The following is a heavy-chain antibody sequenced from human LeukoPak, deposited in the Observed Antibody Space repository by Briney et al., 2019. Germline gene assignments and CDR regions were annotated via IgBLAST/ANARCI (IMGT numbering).Heavy chain of an antibody. J-gene: IGHJ3*02. V-gene: IGHV4-38-2*02. CDR2: IYHSGST. D-gene: IGHD3-16*02. CDR1: GYSISSGYY. CDR3: ARGDYDYVWGSYRGDAFDI. Sequence: PSETLSLTCTVSGYSISSGYYWGWIRQPPGKGLEWIGSIYHSGSTYYNPSLKSRVTISVDTSKNQFSLKLSSVTAADTAVYYCARGDYDYVWGSYRGDAFDIWGQGTMVTVSS.